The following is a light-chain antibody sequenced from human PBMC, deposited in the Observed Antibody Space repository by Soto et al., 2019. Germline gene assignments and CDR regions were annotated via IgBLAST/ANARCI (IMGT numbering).Light chain of an antibody. CDR3: RQYGSSPIT. Sequence: EIVLTQSPGTLSLSPGERATLSCRASQSVSSSYLAWYQQKPAQAPRLLIYGASSRATGIPDRFSGSGSGTDFTLTISRLEPEDFAVYYCRQYGSSPITFGQGTRLEMK. V-gene: IGKV3-20*01. CDR2: GAS. J-gene: IGKJ5*01. CDR1: QSVSSSY.